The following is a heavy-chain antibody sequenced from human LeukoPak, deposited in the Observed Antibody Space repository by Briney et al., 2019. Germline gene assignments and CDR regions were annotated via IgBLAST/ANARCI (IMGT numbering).Heavy chain of an antibody. CDR3: ARQVITMVRGAYPDY. CDR1: GFTFSSYA. CDR2: ISSSSSYI. D-gene: IGHD3-10*01. J-gene: IGHJ4*02. V-gene: IGHV3-21*01. Sequence: GGSLRLSCAASGFTFSSYAMSWVRQAPGKGLEWVSSISSSSSYIYYADSVKGRFTISRDNAKNSLYLQMNSLRAEDTAVYYCARQVITMVRGAYPDYWGQGTLVTVSS.